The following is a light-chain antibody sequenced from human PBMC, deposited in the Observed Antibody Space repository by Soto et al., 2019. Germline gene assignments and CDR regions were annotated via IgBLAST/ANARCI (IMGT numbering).Light chain of an antibody. J-gene: IGKJ4*01. CDR3: QHYNNWPLT. CDR1: QSVSSSY. V-gene: IGKV3-20*01. Sequence: TQSPNTLSVSTGERASISCSASQSVSSSYLAWYQQKPGQAPRLLIYGASSRATDIPDRFSGSGSGTDFTLTISRLEPEDFAVYYCQHYNNWPLTFGGGTKVDIK. CDR2: GAS.